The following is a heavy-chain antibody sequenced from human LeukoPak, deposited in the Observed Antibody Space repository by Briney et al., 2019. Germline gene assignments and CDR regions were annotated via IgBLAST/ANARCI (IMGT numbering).Heavy chain of an antibody. V-gene: IGHV3-30*02. Sequence: GGSLRLSCAASGFTFDDYGMSWVRQAPGKGLEGVAFIRYDGSNKYYADSVKGRFTISRDNSKNTLYLQMKSLRAEDTAVYYCAKGGGYEAQYYYSYLDVWGKGTTVTISS. CDR3: AKGGGYEAQYYYSYLDV. J-gene: IGHJ6*03. CDR2: IRYDGSNK. CDR1: GFTFDDYG. D-gene: IGHD5-12*01.